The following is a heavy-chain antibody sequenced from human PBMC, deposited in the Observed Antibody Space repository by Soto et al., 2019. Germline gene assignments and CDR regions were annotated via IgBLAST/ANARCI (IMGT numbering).Heavy chain of an antibody. D-gene: IGHD2-15*01. Sequence: SETLSLTCTVSGDSSSSGSYWGWIRQPPEEGPEWIASIYHGGTTFYNPSPKSRISISVDTSKNQFSLRLTSVTAADTATYYCARVHVIVVAGSTFDYWGPGTLVTVSS. CDR3: ARVHVIVVAGSTFDY. J-gene: IGHJ4*03. CDR1: GDSSSSGSY. V-gene: IGHV4-38-2*02. CDR2: IYHGGTT.